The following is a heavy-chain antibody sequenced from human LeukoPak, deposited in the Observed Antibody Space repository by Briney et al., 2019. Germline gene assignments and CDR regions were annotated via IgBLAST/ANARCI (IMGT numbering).Heavy chain of an antibody. CDR2: INPNSGGT. Sequence: GASVKVSCKASGYTFTGYYMHWVRQAPGQGLEWMGWINPNSGGTNYAQKFQGRVTMTRDTSISTAYMELSRLRSDDTAVYYCARDRLGRYGDYGGAFDIWGQGTMVTVSS. D-gene: IGHD4-17*01. J-gene: IGHJ3*02. V-gene: IGHV1-2*02. CDR3: ARDRLGRYGDYGGAFDI. CDR1: GYTFTGYY.